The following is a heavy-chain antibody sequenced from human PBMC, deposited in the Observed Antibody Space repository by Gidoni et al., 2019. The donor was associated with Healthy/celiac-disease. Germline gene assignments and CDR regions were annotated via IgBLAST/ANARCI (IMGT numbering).Heavy chain of an antibody. Sequence: QLQLQESGPGLVKPSETLSLTCTVSGGSISSRRYYWGWIRQPQGKGLEWLGSIYYSGSTYDNPSLKSRVTISVDTSKNQFSLKLSSVTAADTAVYYCARNMIVVVITSNWFDPWGQGTLVTVSS. J-gene: IGHJ5*02. CDR2: IYYSGST. D-gene: IGHD3-22*01. CDR1: GGSISSRRYY. V-gene: IGHV4-39*01. CDR3: ARNMIVVVITSNWFDP.